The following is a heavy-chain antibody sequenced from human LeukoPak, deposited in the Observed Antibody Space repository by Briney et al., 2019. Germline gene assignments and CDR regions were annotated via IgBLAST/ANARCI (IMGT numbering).Heavy chain of an antibody. J-gene: IGHJ4*02. CDR2: FDPEDGET. CDR1: GYTLTELS. Sequence: GASVKVSCKVSGYTLTELSMHWVRQAPGKGLEWMGGFDPEDGETIYAQKFQGRVTMTEDTSTDTAYMELSSLRSEDTAVYYCATDRGCGGDCYPQFDYWGQGTLVTVSS. D-gene: IGHD2-21*01. CDR3: ATDRGCGGDCYPQFDY. V-gene: IGHV1-24*01.